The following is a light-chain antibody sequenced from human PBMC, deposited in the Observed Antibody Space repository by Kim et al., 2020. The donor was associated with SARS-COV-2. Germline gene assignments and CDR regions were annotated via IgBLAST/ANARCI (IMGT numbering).Light chain of an antibody. CDR2: GKN. V-gene: IGLV3-19*01. CDR1: SLRSYY. J-gene: IGLJ2*01. Sequence: VALGQTVRITRQGDSLRSYYASWYQQKPGQAPVLVIYGKNNRPSGIPDRFSGSSSGNTASLTITGAQAEDEADYYCNSRDSSGNRGFGGGTKLTVL. CDR3: NSRDSSGNRG.